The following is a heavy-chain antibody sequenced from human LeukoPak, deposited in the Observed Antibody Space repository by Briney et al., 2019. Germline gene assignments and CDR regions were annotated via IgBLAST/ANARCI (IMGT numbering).Heavy chain of an antibody. CDR3: ASYDSSGYYRHDGYFDL. V-gene: IGHV1-69*05. J-gene: IGHJ2*01. CDR1: AGTCSSYA. Sequence: SSEKVSCKASAGTCSSYASRWVRQAPVQGLECMGTIIPIFGTANYAQRFQGRVTSTTDESTSTAYMELSSLRSEDTAVYYCASYDSSGYYRHDGYFDLWGRGTLVTVSS. CDR2: IIPIFGTA. D-gene: IGHD3-22*01.